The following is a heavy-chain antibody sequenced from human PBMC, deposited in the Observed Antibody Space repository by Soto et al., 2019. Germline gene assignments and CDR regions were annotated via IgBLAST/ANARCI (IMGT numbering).Heavy chain of an antibody. CDR2: IGGARSTAI. J-gene: IGHJ6*02. D-gene: IGHD3-22*01. Sequence: PGGSLRLSCAASGFTFSNYNMNWVRQAPGKGLEWVSHIGGARSTAIYYADSVKGRFTISRDNAENSLFLQMNSLRDEDTAVYHCARDFGYDDVWGQGTTVTVSS. V-gene: IGHV3-48*02. CDR1: GFTFSNYN. CDR3: ARDFGYDDV.